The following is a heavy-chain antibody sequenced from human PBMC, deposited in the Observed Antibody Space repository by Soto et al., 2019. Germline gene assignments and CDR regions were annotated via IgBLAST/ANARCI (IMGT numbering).Heavy chain of an antibody. J-gene: IGHJ4*02. CDR3: AKEGRGYYDSSGYYYY. CDR2: ISGSGGST. Sequence: GGSLRLSCAASGFICSSYDMSWVRQAPGKGLEWVSAISGSGGSTYYADSVKGRFTISRDNSKNTLYLQMNSLRAEDTAVYYCAKEGRGYYDSSGYYYYWGQGTLVTVSS. CDR1: GFICSSYD. V-gene: IGHV3-23*01. D-gene: IGHD3-22*01.